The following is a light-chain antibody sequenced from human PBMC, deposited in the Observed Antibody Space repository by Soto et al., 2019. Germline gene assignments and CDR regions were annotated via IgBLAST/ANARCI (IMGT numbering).Light chain of an antibody. CDR2: DAS. V-gene: IGKV3-11*01. Sequence: EIVLTQSPATLSLSPGERATLSCRAPQSVSTFLAWYQQKPGQAPRLLIYDASKRATGIPTRFSGSGSGTDFTLTISSLEPEDFAVYDCQQRINWPLTFGGGTKVEIK. J-gene: IGKJ4*01. CDR1: QSVSTF. CDR3: QQRINWPLT.